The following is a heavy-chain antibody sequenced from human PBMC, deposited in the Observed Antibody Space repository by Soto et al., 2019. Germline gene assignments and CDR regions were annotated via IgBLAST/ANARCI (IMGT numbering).Heavy chain of an antibody. Sequence: QVQLQESGPGLVKPSQTLSLTCTVSGGSISSGDYYWSWIRQPPGKGLEWIGYIYYSGSTYYNPSLKSRVIISVDTSKNQFSLKLSAVTAADTAVYYCARERPDGARLDPWGQGTLVTVSS. CDR2: IYYSGST. CDR3: ARERPDGARLDP. J-gene: IGHJ5*02. D-gene: IGHD6-6*01. CDR1: GGSISSGDYY. V-gene: IGHV4-30-4*01.